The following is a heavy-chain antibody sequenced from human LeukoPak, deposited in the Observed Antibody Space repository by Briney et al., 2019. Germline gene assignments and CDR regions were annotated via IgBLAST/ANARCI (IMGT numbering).Heavy chain of an antibody. J-gene: IGHJ5*02. V-gene: IGHV4-59*01. Sequence: SETLSLTCTVSGGSISTYYWSWIRQSPGKGLESIGYIYYSGSTNYNPSLKSRVTISVDTSKNQFSLKLSSVIAADTAVYYCARAYCSGGSCYSSRGMFDPWGQGTLVTVSS. D-gene: IGHD2-15*01. CDR3: ARAYCSGGSCYSSRGMFDP. CDR1: GGSISTYY. CDR2: IYYSGST.